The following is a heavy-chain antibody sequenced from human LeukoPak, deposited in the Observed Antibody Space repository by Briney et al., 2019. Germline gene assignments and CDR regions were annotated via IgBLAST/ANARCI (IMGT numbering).Heavy chain of an antibody. D-gene: IGHD3-10*01. CDR1: GYIFTSYD. CDR2: MNSNSGNT. J-gene: IGHJ6*02. Sequence: ASVKVSCKASGYIFTSYDINWVRQATGQGLEWVGWMNSNSGNTGHGQKFQGRVTLTRDTSISTAYMELSRLRSDDTAVYYCAREEIGPLWFGPNYYYYYYGMDVWGQGTTVTVSS. V-gene: IGHV1-8*01. CDR3: AREEIGPLWFGPNYYYYYYGMDV.